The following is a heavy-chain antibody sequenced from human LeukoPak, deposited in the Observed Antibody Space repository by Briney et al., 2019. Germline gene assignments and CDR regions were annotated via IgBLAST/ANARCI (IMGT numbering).Heavy chain of an antibody. Sequence: GRSLRLSCAASGFTFSSYAMHWVRQAPGKGLEWVAVISYDGSNKYYADSVKGRFTISRDNSKNTLYLQMNSLRAEDTAVYYCAREWQYYDSSNWLDPWGQGTLVTVSS. CDR1: GFTFSSYA. J-gene: IGHJ5*02. D-gene: IGHD3-3*01. CDR2: ISYDGSNK. V-gene: IGHV3-30-3*01. CDR3: AREWQYYDSSNWLDP.